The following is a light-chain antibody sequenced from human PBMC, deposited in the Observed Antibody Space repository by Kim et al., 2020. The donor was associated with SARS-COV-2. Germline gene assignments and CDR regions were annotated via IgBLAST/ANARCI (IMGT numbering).Light chain of an antibody. CDR1: EDVSDY. Sequence: ASVGDRVTITCPASEDVSDYFNWYHQKPGEAPKVLIRDAANLESGVPSRFSRGGYGTEFSLTISSVQPEDMGTYYCQQYDAPPFTFGQGTRLEIK. V-gene: IGKV1-33*01. J-gene: IGKJ5*01. CDR3: QQYDAPPFT. CDR2: DAA.